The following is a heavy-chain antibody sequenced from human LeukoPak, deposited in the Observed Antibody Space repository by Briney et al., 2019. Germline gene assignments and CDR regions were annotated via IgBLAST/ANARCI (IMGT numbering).Heavy chain of an antibody. J-gene: IGHJ4*02. D-gene: IGHD3-16*01. CDR2: IYYSGST. V-gene: IGHV4-59*01. CDR3: ATGGVVRNLDY. Sequence: SETLSLTCTVSGGSISSYYWSWIRQPPGKGLEWIGYIYYSGSTNYNPSLKSRVTISVDTSKNQFSLKLSSVTAAATAVYYFATGGVVRNLDYEYQGTRAIVSA. CDR1: GGSISSYY.